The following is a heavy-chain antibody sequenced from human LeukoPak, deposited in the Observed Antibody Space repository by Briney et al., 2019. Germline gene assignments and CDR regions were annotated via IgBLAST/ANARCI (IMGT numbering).Heavy chain of an antibody. V-gene: IGHV3-21*01. CDR1: GFTFSSYS. Sequence: GGSLRLSCAASGFTFSSYSMNWVRQAPGKGLGWVSSISSSSSYIYYADSVKGRFTISRDNAKNSLYLQMNSLRAEDTAVYYCARDTYDYVWGSYPVDYWGQGTLVTVSS. J-gene: IGHJ4*02. D-gene: IGHD3-16*02. CDR3: ARDTYDYVWGSYPVDY. CDR2: ISSSSSYI.